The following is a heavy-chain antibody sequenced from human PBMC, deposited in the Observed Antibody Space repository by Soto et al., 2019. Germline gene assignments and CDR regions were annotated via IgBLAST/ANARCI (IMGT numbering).Heavy chain of an antibody. D-gene: IGHD3-3*01. CDR1: GFTFSSYS. J-gene: IGHJ2*01. V-gene: IGHV3-21*01. CDR3: ERDSIFGSHFVL. Sequence: PGGSLRLSCAASGFTFSSYSMNWVRQAPGKGLEWVSSISSSSSYIYYADSVKGRFTISRDNAKNSLYLQMNSLRAEDTAVYYCERDSIFGSHFVLWGRGTLVTVSS. CDR2: ISSSSSYI.